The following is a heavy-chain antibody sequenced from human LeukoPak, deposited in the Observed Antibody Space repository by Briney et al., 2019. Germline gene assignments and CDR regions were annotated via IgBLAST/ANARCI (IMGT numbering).Heavy chain of an antibody. CDR3: ARDWELLSDYFYAVDV. CDR1: GGSISSHY. J-gene: IGHJ6*02. V-gene: IGHV4-59*11. CDR2: IHFSGIT. D-gene: IGHD2/OR15-2a*01. Sequence: PSETLSLTCTVSGGSISSHYWSWIRQPPGKGLEWIGYIHFSGITTYNPSLKSRLTISIDTSKSRFYLRLTSLTAADTAVYYCARDWELLSDYFYAVDVWGQGATVTVS.